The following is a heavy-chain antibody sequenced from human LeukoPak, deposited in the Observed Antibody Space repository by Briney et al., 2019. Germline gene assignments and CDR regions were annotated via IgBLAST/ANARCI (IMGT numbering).Heavy chain of an antibody. CDR1: GYTFTSYG. V-gene: IGHV1-18*01. J-gene: IGHJ4*02. Sequence: ASVKVSCKASGYTFTSYGISWVRQAPEQGLEWMGWISAYNGNTNYAQKLQGRVTMTTDTSTSTAYMELRSLRFDDTAVYYCARVGVGRGESSSWYFLVDYWGQGTLVTVSS. D-gene: IGHD6-13*01. CDR3: ARVGVGRGESSSWYFLVDY. CDR2: ISAYNGNT.